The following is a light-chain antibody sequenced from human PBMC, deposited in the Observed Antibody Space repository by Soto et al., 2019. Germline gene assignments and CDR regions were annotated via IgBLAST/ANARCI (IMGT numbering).Light chain of an antibody. V-gene: IGKV1-6*01. J-gene: IGKJ1*01. Sequence: AIQMTQSPSSLSASVGDRVTITCRASQGIRNDLDWFQQKPGKAPKLLIYAASNLQSGVPARFSGSGSGTDFTLTISSLQPGDFATYYCQQYDRYPWTFGQGTKVDIK. CDR3: QQYDRYPWT. CDR1: QGIRND. CDR2: AAS.